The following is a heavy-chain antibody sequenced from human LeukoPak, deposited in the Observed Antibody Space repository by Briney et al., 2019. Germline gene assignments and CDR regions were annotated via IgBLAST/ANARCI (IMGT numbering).Heavy chain of an antibody. CDR1: GGSISSGSYY. V-gene: IGHV4-61*02. Sequence: PSQTLSLTCTVSGGSISSGSYYWRWIRQPAGKGLEWIGRIYTSGSTNYNPSLKSRVTISVDTSKNQFSLKLSSVTAADTAVYYCARRSGYSYEGPINWFDPWGQGTLVTVSS. D-gene: IGHD5-18*01. J-gene: IGHJ5*02. CDR3: ARRSGYSYEGPINWFDP. CDR2: IYTSGST.